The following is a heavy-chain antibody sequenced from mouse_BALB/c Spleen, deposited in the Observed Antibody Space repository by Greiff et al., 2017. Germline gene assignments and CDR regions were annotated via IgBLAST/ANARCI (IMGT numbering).Heavy chain of an antibody. CDR3: ARDYYYGSSQPPWFAY. CDR1: GFSLTSYG. J-gene: IGHJ3*01. D-gene: IGHD1-1*01. Sequence: QVQLQQSGPGLVAPSQSLSITCTVSGFSLTSYGVHWVRQPPGKGLEWLGVIWAGGSTNYNSALMSRLSISKDNSKSQVFLKMNSLQTDDTAMYYCARDYYYGSSQPPWFAYWGQGTLVTVSA. CDR2: IWAGGST. V-gene: IGHV2-9*02.